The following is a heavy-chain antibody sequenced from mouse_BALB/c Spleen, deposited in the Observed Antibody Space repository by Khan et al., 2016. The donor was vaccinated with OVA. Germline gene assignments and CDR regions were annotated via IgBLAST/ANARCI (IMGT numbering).Heavy chain of an antibody. J-gene: IGHJ2*01. CDR3: ARMSRK. CDR1: GLTFKDTY. Sequence: EVQLQESGAELVKPGATVKMSCTASGLTFKDTYMHWLKQWPEQGLEWIGRIDPPNGNNKYDPNFQGKATITANTYSNAAYMKHSSLTAEETTVYYCARMSRKWGQGTTLTVSS. CDR2: IDPPNGNN. V-gene: IGHV14-3*02.